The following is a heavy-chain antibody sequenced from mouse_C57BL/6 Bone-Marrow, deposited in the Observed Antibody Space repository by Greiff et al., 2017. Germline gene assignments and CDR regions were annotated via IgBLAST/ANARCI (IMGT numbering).Heavy chain of an antibody. V-gene: IGHV1-81*01. Sequence: VHLVESGAELVRPGASVKLSCKASGYTFTSYGISWVKQRPGQGLEWIGEIYPRGGNTYYNEKFKGKATLTADKSSSTAYMELRSLTSEDSAVYFCARERAMVTTGCDCGDYGGQGTTLTVSA. D-gene: IGHD2-2*01. CDR2: IYPRGGNT. J-gene: IGHJ2*01. CDR1: GYTFTSYG. CDR3: ARERAMVTTGCDCGDY.